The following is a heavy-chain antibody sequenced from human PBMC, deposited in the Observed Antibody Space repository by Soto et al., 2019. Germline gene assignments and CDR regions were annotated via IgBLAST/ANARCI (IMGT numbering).Heavy chain of an antibody. Sequence: PGGSLRLSCAASGFTFSSYGMHWVRQAPGKGLEWVAVISYDGSNKYYADSVKGRFTISRDNSKNTLYLQMNSLRAEDTAVYYCAKDGGYYDSSGYYWTGGMDVWGQGTTVTVSS. CDR1: GFTFSSYG. CDR3: AKDGGYYDSSGYYWTGGMDV. D-gene: IGHD3-22*01. CDR2: ISYDGSNK. V-gene: IGHV3-30*18. J-gene: IGHJ6*02.